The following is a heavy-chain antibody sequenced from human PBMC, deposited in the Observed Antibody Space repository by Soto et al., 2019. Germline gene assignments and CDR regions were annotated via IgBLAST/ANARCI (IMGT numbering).Heavy chain of an antibody. CDR2: MYNTGST. D-gene: IGHD2-21*02. CDR3: ARDLWGYCGTDCYPLDV. V-gene: IGHV4-59*01. Sequence: QVQLQESGPGLVKPSETLSLTCTVSGGSISGYYWSWIRQPPGKGLEWIGYMYNTGSTVYNPAFRRRVTISVDTSKNQFSLKLNAVTAADMAVYYCARDLWGYCGTDCYPLDVWGQGTTVTVSS. CDR1: GGSISGYY. J-gene: IGHJ6*02.